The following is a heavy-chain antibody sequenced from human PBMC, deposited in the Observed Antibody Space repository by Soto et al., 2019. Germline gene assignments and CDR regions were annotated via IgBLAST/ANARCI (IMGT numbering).Heavy chain of an antibody. CDR3: AREYRSSSGRFDN. D-gene: IGHD6-6*01. CDR2: IIPIFGTP. Sequence: ASVKVSCKTSGGSFSSYAISWVRQAPGQGLEWMGGIIPIFGTPSYAQKFQGRVTITADESTSTAYMELSSLRSEDTAVYYCAREYRSSSGRFDNWGQGTLVTVSS. CDR1: GGSFSSYA. J-gene: IGHJ4*02. V-gene: IGHV1-69*13.